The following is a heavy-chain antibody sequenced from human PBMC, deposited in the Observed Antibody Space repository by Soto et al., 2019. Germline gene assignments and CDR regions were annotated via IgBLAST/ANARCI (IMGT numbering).Heavy chain of an antibody. Sequence: ASVKVSCKASGYTFTSYDINWVREATGQGLEWMGWMNPNSGNTGYAQKFQGRVTMTRNTSISTAYMELSSLRSEDTAVYYCARGLEWLRFYYYYGMDVWGQGTTVTVSS. CDR3: ARGLEWLRFYYYYGMDV. D-gene: IGHD5-12*01. J-gene: IGHJ6*02. CDR2: MNPNSGNT. CDR1: GYTFTSYD. V-gene: IGHV1-8*01.